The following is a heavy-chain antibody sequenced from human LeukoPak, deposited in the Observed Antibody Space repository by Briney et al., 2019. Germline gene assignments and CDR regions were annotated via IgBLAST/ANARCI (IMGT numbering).Heavy chain of an antibody. V-gene: IGHV1-69*06. Sequence: SVKVSFKASGGTFISYAISWVRQAPGQGLEWMGGIIPIFGTANYAQKFQGRVTITADKSTSTAYMELSSLRSEDTAVYYCARSRGGGRYFDWFGAFDIWGQGTMVTVSS. J-gene: IGHJ3*02. D-gene: IGHD3-9*01. CDR2: IIPIFGTA. CDR3: ARSRGGGRYFDWFGAFDI. CDR1: GGTFISYA.